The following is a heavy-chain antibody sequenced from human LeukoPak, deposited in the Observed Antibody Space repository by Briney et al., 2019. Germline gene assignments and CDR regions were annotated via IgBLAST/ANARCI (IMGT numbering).Heavy chain of an antibody. V-gene: IGHV1-46*01. CDR3: ANDCSSTSCQPYYYYYGMDV. D-gene: IGHD2-2*01. Sequence: ASVKVSCKASGYTFTSYYMRWVRQAPGQGLEWMGIINPSGGSTSYAQKFQGRVTITADESTSTAYMELSSLRSEDTAVYYCANDCSSTSCQPYYYYYGMDVWGQGTTVTVSS. CDR2: INPSGGST. J-gene: IGHJ6*02. CDR1: GYTFTSYY.